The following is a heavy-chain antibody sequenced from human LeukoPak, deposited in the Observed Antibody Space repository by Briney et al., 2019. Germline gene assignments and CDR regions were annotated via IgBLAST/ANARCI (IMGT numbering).Heavy chain of an antibody. CDR2: IYSGGTT. D-gene: IGHD4-17*01. V-gene: IGHV3-66*01. CDR1: GFTVTNNY. Sequence: GGSLRLSCAASGFTVTNNYMSWVRQAPGKGLEWVSIIYSGGTTYYADSVKGRFTISRDNSKNTLYLQMNSLRAEDTAVNYCARAPSPLKTTVTTGDDYWGQGTLVTVSS. J-gene: IGHJ4*02. CDR3: ARAPSPLKTTVTTGDDY.